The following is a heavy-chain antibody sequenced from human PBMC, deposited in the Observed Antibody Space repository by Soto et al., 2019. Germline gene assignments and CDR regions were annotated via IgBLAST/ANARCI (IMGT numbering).Heavy chain of an antibody. V-gene: IGHV1-18*01. CDR1: GYTFTNYG. CDR3: ARRQWLVGGYDYGMDV. D-gene: IGHD6-19*01. CDR2: NSAYNGNT. J-gene: IGHJ6*02. Sequence: QVQLVQSGAEVKKPGASVKVSCKASGYTFTNYGISWVRQAPGQGLEWMGWNSAYNGNTNYAQKLQGRVTMTTDTSTSTAYMELRCLRSDDTAVYYCARRQWLVGGYDYGMDVWGQGTTVTVSS.